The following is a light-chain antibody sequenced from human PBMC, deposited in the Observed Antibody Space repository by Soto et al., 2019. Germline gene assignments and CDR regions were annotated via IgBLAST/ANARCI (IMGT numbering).Light chain of an antibody. CDR3: QQGYKAPLT. Sequence: DIVVTQSPDSLAVSLGETVTIYCKSSHSLLYASANTNYWRWYQQKPGQAPKLLMYWASTRQSGVPDRFNGSGSGTDLSLTIRNLQAEDLAVCYCQQGYKAPLTFGGGTRVEIK. V-gene: IGKV4-1*01. J-gene: IGKJ4*01. CDR1: HSLLYASANTNY. CDR2: WAS.